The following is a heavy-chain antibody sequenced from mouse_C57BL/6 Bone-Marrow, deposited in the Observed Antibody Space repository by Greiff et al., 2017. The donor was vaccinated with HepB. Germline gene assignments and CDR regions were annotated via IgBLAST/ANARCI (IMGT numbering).Heavy chain of an antibody. J-gene: IGHJ4*01. V-gene: IGHV14-2*01. CDR2: IDPEDGET. Sequence: EVQLQQSGAELVKPGASVKLSCTASGFNIKDYYMHWVKQRTEQGLEWIGRIDPEDGETKYAPKFQGKATITADTSSKTAYLQLRSLTSEDTAVYYCARTGSSYDAMDYWGQGTSVTVSS. D-gene: IGHD1-1*01. CDR3: ARTGSSYDAMDY. CDR1: GFNIKDYY.